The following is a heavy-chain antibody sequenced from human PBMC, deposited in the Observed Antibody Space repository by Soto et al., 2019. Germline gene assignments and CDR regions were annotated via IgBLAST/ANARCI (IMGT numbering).Heavy chain of an antibody. CDR2: IYYSGST. Sequence: QLQLQESGPGLVKPSETLSLTCTVSGGSISSSSYYWGWIRQPPGKGLEWIGSIYYSGSTYYNPSLKSRGTISVDTSKHQFSLKLSSVTAADTAVYYCARHVIWDIVVVVAATPFDYWGQGTLVTVSS. CDR3: ARHVIWDIVVVVAATPFDY. J-gene: IGHJ4*02. CDR1: GGSISSSSYY. D-gene: IGHD2-15*01. V-gene: IGHV4-39*01.